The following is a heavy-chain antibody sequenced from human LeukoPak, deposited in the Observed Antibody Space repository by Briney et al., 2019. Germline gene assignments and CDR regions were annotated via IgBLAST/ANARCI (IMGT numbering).Heavy chain of an antibody. D-gene: IGHD2-2*02. CDR3: ATDGGYCSSTSCYRGDHFDF. CDR1: GFTFSSYW. Sequence: GGSLRLSCAASGFTFSSYWMSWVRQAPGKELEWVANIKQDGSEKYYVDSVKGRFTISRDNAKNSLYLQMNSLRAEDTAVYYCATDGGYCSSTSCYRGDHFDFWGQGTLVTVSS. J-gene: IGHJ4*02. CDR2: IKQDGSEK. V-gene: IGHV3-7*01.